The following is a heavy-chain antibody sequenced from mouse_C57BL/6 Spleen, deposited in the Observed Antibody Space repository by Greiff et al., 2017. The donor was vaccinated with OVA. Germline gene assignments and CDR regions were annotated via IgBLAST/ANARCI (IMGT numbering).Heavy chain of an antibody. Sequence: EVKLVESGGGLVKPGGSLKLSCAASGFTFSDYGMHWVRQAPEKGLEWVAYISSGSSTIYYADTMKGRFTISRDNAKNTLFLQMTSLRSEDTAMYYCARDGYYVKVFDYWGQGTTLTVSS. J-gene: IGHJ2*01. D-gene: IGHD2-3*01. V-gene: IGHV5-17*01. CDR2: ISSGSSTI. CDR1: GFTFSDYG. CDR3: ARDGYYVKVFDY.